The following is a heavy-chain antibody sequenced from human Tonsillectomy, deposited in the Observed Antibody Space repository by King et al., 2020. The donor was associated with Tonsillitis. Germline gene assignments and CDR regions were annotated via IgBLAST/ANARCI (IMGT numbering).Heavy chain of an antibody. V-gene: IGHV3-48*01. CDR3: ARDSTGDGFDY. CDR2: INSSISTT. J-gene: IGHJ4*02. D-gene: IGHD7-27*01. CDR1: GFTFSSYS. Sequence: VQLVESGGGVVQPWGSLRLSCAGSGFTFSSYSMNWGRQAPGKGLGWVSYINSSISTTYYADAVQGRFTISRDNAKNSLYLQMNSLRAEDTAVYYCARDSTGDGFDYWGRGTLVTVSS.